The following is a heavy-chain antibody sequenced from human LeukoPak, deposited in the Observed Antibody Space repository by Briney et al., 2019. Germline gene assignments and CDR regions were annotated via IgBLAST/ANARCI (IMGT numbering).Heavy chain of an antibody. D-gene: IGHD2-2*01. CDR3: ARKGPAAYDYYYMDV. Sequence: ASVKVSCKASGYTFTSYDINWVRQATGQGLEWMGWMNPNSGNTGYAQKFQGRVTITRNTSISTAYMELNSLRSEDTAVYYCARKGPAAYDYYYMDVWGKGTTVTVSS. CDR2: MNPNSGNT. V-gene: IGHV1-8*03. J-gene: IGHJ6*03. CDR1: GYTFTSYD.